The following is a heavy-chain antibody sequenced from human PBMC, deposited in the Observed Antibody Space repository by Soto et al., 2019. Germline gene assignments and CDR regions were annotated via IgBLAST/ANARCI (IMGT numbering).Heavy chain of an antibody. D-gene: IGHD1-1*01. J-gene: IGHJ5*02. CDR1: GFTFTSSA. Sequence: QMQLVQSGPEVKKPGTSVKVSCKASGFTFTSSAMQWVRQARGQRLEWIGWIVVGSGNTNYAQKLQERVNITRDMAKSTADMELSSLRSEDTAVYYCAADRSVGTTGTTGWFDPWGQGTLVTVSS. V-gene: IGHV1-58*02. CDR3: AADRSVGTTGTTGWFDP. CDR2: IVVGSGNT.